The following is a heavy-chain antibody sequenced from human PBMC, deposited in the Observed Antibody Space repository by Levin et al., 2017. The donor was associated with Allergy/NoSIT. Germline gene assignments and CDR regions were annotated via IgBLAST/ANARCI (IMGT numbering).Heavy chain of an antibody. Sequence: GGSLRLSCAASGFTFSSFSMNWVRQAPGKGLEWVSSISSGSSYIYYADSVKGRFTISRDNAKNSLYLQMNSLRAEDTAVYYCARGRRQPLVHFQHWGQGTLVTVSS. J-gene: IGHJ1*01. V-gene: IGHV3-21*01. CDR2: ISSGSSYI. D-gene: IGHD6-6*01. CDR1: GFTFSSFS. CDR3: ARGRRQPLVHFQH.